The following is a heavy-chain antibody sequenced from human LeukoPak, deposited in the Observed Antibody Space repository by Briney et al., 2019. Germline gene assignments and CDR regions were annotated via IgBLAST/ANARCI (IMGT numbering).Heavy chain of an antibody. CDR2: IGGPTET. J-gene: IGHJ4*02. CDR3: AKDATPRNSIWDYFGK. V-gene: IGHV3-23*01. D-gene: IGHD4-23*01. Sequence: GGSLRLSCVASGFSFEICAMSWVRRAPGKGPEWVSSIGGPTETFYADSVKGRFTVSRDNSQNTLYLQMNSLRAEDTAVYYCAKDATPRNSIWDYFGKWGQGALVTVST. CDR1: GFSFEICA.